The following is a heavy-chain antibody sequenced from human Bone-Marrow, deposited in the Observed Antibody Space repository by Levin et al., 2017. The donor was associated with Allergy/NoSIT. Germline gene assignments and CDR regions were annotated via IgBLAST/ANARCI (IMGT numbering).Heavy chain of an antibody. J-gene: IGHJ4*02. CDR2: IRSKASGGTP. D-gene: IGHD3-10*01. CDR3: RTWFGEISVDY. Sequence: PGGSLRLSCTVSGFSIGDYEVSWFRQAPGKGLEWVGFIRSKASGGTPEYAASVKGRFTISRDDSKSIVYLQMNSLKSEDTAVYYCRTWFGEISVDYWGQGTLVTVSS. V-gene: IGHV3-49*03. CDR1: GFSIGDYE.